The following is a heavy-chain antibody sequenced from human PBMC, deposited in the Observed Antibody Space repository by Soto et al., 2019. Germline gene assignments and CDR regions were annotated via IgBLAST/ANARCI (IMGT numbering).Heavy chain of an antibody. CDR3: FRGGFPDYGKQGCY. CDR2: IYASGGST. D-gene: IGHD4-17*01. Sequence: QVQLMQSGAEVKKPGASVKVSCKASGYTFTSYNVHWVRQAPGQGLEWMGIIYASGGSTTYAQNFQGRLTVTRDTSTSTVYIELSSLKSDHTAVYYCFRGGFPDYGKQGCYWGKGTLVTVSS. J-gene: IGHJ4*02. V-gene: IGHV1-46*01. CDR1: GYTFTSYN.